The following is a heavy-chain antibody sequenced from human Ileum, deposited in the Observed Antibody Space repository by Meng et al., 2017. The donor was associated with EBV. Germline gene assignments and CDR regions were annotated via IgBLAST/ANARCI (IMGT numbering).Heavy chain of an antibody. CDR2: TNHAERP. J-gene: IGHJ4*02. CDR3: ASRPTCIDY. D-gene: IGHD2-2*01. V-gene: IGHV4-34*08. CDR1: GSTRMGDD. Sequence: QVQLQQWGARLSEPSEAPSRTFAVNGSTRMGDDWNWSLQPTGKGMEMIGETNHAERPSYKPSLNAGITISIDTSKKQWSLMLSSATASYTAVYYCASRPTCIDYWGQGTLVTASS.